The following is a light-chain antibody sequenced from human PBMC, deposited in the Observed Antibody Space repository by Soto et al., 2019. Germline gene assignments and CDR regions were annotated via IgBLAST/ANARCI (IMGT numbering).Light chain of an antibody. V-gene: IGLV1-44*01. CDR1: SSNIGGNI. CDR3: ATWDDSLNGYV. J-gene: IGLJ1*01. CDR2: SNN. Sequence: QSVLTQPPSASGTPGQRVTISCSGSSSNIGGNIVNWYQHLPGTAPKLLIYSNNQRPSGVPDRFSGSKSGTSASLAISGLQSEDEAEYYCATWDDSLNGYVFGTGTKVTVL.